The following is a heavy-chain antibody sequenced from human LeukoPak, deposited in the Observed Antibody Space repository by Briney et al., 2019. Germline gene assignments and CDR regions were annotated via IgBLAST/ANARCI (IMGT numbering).Heavy chain of an antibody. CDR1: GGSISSYY. D-gene: IGHD3-22*01. J-gene: IGHJ5*02. Sequence: EPLSLTCPVSGGSISSYYWSWIRQPPGKGLEWIGYIYFSGSTNYNPSLKSRVTMSVDTSKNQFSLKLNSVTAADTAVYYCARHYYDSAYGFDHWGQGTLVTVSS. CDR2: IYFSGST. CDR3: ARHYYDSAYGFDH. V-gene: IGHV4-59*08.